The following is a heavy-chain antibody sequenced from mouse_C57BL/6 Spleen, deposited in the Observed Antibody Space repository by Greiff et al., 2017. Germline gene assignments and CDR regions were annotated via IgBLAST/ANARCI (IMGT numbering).Heavy chain of an antibody. D-gene: IGHD2-3*01. V-gene: IGHV5-4*01. CDR2: ISDGGSYT. CDR3: AREGGYSQYFDV. Sequence: DVQLVESGGGLVKPGGSLKLSCAASGFTFSSYAMSWVRQTPEKRLEWVATISDGGSYTDYPDNVKGRFTISRDNAKNNRYLQMSHLKSEDTAMYYCAREGGYSQYFDVWGTGTTVTVSS. CDR1: GFTFSSYA. J-gene: IGHJ1*03.